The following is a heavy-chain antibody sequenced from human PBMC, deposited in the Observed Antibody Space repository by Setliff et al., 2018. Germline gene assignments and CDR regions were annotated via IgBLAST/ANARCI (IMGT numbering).Heavy chain of an antibody. CDR1: GGTFRSYG. Sequence: SVKVSCKASGGTFRSYGISWVRQAPGQGLEWMGGTIPMFGSANYAQKFQGRVTIITDEFTGTAYMELSSLRTEDTAVYYCAREGVDTRSSTDYRYYMDVWGKGTTVTVSS. CDR3: AREGVDTRSSTDYRYYMDV. CDR2: TIPMFGSA. J-gene: IGHJ6*03. V-gene: IGHV1-69*05. D-gene: IGHD5-18*01.